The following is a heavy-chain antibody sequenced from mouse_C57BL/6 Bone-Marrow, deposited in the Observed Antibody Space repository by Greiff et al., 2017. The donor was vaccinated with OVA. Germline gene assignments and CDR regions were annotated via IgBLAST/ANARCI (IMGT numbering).Heavy chain of an antibody. J-gene: IGHJ2*01. V-gene: IGHV1-85*01. D-gene: IGHD1-1*01. CDR3: ARGAFTTVPDY. CDR1: GYTFTSYD. CDR2: IYPRDGST. Sequence: VQRVESGPELVKPGASVKLSCKASGYTFTSYDINWVKQRPGQGLEWIGWIYPRDGSTKYNEKFKGKATLTVDTSSSTAYMELHSLTSEDSAVYFCARGAFTTVPDYWGQGTTLTVSS.